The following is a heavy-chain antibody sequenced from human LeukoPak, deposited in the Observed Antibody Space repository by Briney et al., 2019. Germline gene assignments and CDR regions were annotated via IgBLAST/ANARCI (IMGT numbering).Heavy chain of an antibody. J-gene: IGHJ4*02. CDR1: GGSLSSSSYY. CDR2: IYYSGST. CDR3: AAVAPSGPFGY. Sequence: PSETLSLTCTVSGGSLSSSSYYWGWIRQPPGKGLEWIGSIYYSGSTYYNPSLKSRVTISVDTSKNQFSLKLSSVTAADTAVYFCAAVAPSGPFGYWGQGTLVIVSS. D-gene: IGHD2-15*01. V-gene: IGHV4-39*01.